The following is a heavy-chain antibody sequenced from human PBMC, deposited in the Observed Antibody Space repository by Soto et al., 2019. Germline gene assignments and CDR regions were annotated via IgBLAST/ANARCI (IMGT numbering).Heavy chain of an antibody. J-gene: IGHJ4*02. CDR1: GFTVSSNY. Sequence: EVQLVESGGGLVQPGGSLRLSCAASGFTVSSNYMSWVRQAPGKGLEWVSVIYSGGSTYYADSVKGRFTISRHNSKNTLYLQMNCLRAEDTAVYYCARGTAARPGNYFDYWGQGTLVTVSS. V-gene: IGHV3-53*04. D-gene: IGHD6-6*01. CDR2: IYSGGST. CDR3: ARGTAARPGNYFDY.